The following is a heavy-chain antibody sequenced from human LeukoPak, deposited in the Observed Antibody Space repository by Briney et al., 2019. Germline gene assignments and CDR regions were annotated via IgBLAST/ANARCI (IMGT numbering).Heavy chain of an antibody. CDR2: IIPIFETA. CDR3: ARAPRENSALPMDV. D-gene: IGHD1-7*01. Sequence: GASVKVSCKASGGTFSIYAISWVRQGLGQGLEWMGGIIPIFETAYYVQKLQGRVTITADQSTSTAYMELSSLRAEHTAGYYCARAPRENSALPMDVWGKGTTVTVSS. CDR1: GGTFSIYA. J-gene: IGHJ6*03. V-gene: IGHV1-69*13.